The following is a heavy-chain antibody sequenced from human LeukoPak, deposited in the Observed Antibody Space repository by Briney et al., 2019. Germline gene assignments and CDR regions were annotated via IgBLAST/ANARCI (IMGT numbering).Heavy chain of an antibody. CDR1: GYTFTSYY. V-gene: IGHV1-46*01. CDR3: ARDLTYYYDSSGPGY. Sequence: ASVKVSFKASGYTFTSYYMHWVRQAPGQGLEWMGIINPSGGSTSYAQKFQGRVTMTRDTSTSTVYMELSSLRSEDTAVYYCARDLTYYYDSSGPGYWGQGTLVTVSS. D-gene: IGHD3-22*01. CDR2: INPSGGST. J-gene: IGHJ4*02.